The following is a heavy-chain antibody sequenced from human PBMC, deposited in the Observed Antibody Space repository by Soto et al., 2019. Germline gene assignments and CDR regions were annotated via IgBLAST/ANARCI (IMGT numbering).Heavy chain of an antibody. CDR2: IYYSGST. CDR1: GGSISSSSYY. J-gene: IGHJ4*02. CDR3: ARHVSDEVIDY. V-gene: IGHV4-39*01. Sequence: SETLSLTCTVSGGSISSSSYYWGWIRQPPGKGLEWIGSIYYSGSTYYNPSLKSRVTISVDTSKNQFSLKLSSVTAADTAVYYCARHVSDEVIDYWGQGTLVTVSS.